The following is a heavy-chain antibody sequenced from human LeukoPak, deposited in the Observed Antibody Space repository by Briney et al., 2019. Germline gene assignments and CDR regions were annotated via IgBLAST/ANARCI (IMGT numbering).Heavy chain of an antibody. J-gene: IGHJ4*02. V-gene: IGHV1-69*13. CDR1: GGTFSSYA. CDR2: IIPIFGTA. CDR3: ARDWYYYDSSGFYYALRY. D-gene: IGHD3-22*01. Sequence: ASVKVSCKASGGTFSSYAISWVRQAPGQGLEWIGGIIPIFGTANYAQKFQGRVTISADESTSIAYMELSSLRSEDTAVYYCARDWYYYDSSGFYYALRYWGQGTLVTVSS.